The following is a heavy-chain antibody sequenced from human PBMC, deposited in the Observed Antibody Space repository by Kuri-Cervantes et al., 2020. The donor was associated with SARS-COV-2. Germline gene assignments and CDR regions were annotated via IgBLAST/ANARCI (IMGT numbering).Heavy chain of an antibody. CDR3: ARDVVVQAKGWFDP. CDR2: SSWNSGSI. V-gene: IGHV3-9*01. Sequence: GESLKISCAASGSTFDDYAMHWVRQAPGKGLGWVSGSSWNSGSIGYADSVKGRFTISRANSKNTLYLQMNSLRAEDTAVYYCARDVVVQAKGWFDPWGQGTLVTVSS. J-gene: IGHJ5*02. CDR1: GSTFDDYA. D-gene: IGHD3-22*01.